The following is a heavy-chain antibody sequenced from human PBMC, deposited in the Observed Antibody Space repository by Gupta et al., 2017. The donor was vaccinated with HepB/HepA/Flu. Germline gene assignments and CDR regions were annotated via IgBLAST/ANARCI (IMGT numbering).Heavy chain of an antibody. D-gene: IGHD3-16*01. CDR1: GFRFSSFA. J-gene: IGHJ4*02. V-gene: IGHV3-23*01. CDR2: ITSGGGST. Sequence: EVQLLESGGTWVQPGGSLRLSCAASGFRFSSFAMSWVRQTPWKGLEWVSGITSGGGSTYYADSVKGRFTISRDNSKNTLFLQMNSLRVEDTALYYCVKDVEVCSPWYYFDYWGQGTQVTVS. CDR3: VKDVEVCSPWYYFDY.